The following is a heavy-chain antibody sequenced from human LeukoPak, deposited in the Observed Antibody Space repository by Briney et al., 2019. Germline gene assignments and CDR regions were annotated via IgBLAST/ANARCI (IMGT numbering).Heavy chain of an antibody. Sequence: SETLSLTCAVYGGSFSGYYWSWIRQPPGKGLEWIGEINHSGSTNYNPSLKSRVTISVDTSKNQFSLKLSSVTAADTAVYYCARGLYDILTGSSRAFDIWCQGTMVTVSS. CDR2: INHSGST. J-gene: IGHJ3*02. D-gene: IGHD3-9*01. CDR3: ARGLYDILTGSSRAFDI. CDR1: GGSFSGYY. V-gene: IGHV4-34*01.